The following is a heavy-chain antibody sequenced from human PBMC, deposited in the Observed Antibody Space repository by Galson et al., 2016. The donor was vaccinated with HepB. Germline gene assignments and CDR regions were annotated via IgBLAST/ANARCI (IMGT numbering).Heavy chain of an antibody. Sequence: TLSLTCAVSGGSVNNDHYYWSWVRQLPDKGLEWIGFIYYRRTTYYNPSLKSRLTISLDTSENQFSLRLTSATAADTAVYYCAREGSSSGWYYFDSWGQGILVTVSS. J-gene: IGHJ4*02. D-gene: IGHD6-19*01. CDR1: GGSVNNDHYY. CDR3: AREGSSSGWYYFDS. CDR2: IYYRRTT. V-gene: IGHV4-31*11.